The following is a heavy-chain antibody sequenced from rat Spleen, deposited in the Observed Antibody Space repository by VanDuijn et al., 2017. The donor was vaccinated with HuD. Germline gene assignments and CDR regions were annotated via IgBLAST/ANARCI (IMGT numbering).Heavy chain of an antibody. D-gene: IGHD5-1*01. CDR3: TTGSYFDY. CDR1: GFIFSDYY. Sequence: EVQLVESDGGLVQPGRSLKLSCAASGFIFSDYYAAWVRQAPGKGLEWIASIPNTGGSTYYPDSVKGRFTISRDNAKSTLYLQVNSLRSEDTATYYCTTGSYFDYWGQGVMVTVSS. V-gene: IGHV5-20*01. J-gene: IGHJ2*01. CDR2: IPNTGGST.